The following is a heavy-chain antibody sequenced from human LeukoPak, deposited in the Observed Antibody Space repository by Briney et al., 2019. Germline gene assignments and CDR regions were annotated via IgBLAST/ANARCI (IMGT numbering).Heavy chain of an antibody. CDR1: GFTFSSYS. CDR2: IQSDGSDK. J-gene: IGHJ4*02. Sequence: GGSLRLSCAASGFTFSSYSVNWVRQTPGKGLEWVASIQSDGSDKKYADSVKGQFTISRDNFKSTLNLQMNSLRPEDTAVYYCAKSQVTGWYDFDYWGQGTLVIVSS. V-gene: IGHV3-30*02. D-gene: IGHD6-19*01. CDR3: AKSQVTGWYDFDY.